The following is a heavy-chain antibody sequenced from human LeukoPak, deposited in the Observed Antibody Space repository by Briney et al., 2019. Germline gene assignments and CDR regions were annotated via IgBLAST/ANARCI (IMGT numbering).Heavy chain of an antibody. V-gene: IGHV3-23*01. CDR3: AGGDGLPDVSCFDH. D-gene: IGHD1-14*01. CDR1: GFTFNNFA. J-gene: IGHJ4*02. CDR2: ISGSGARS. Sequence: PGGSLRLSCAASGFTFNNFAMNWVRQAPGKGLEWVSRISGSGARSHYADSVKGRLTISRDNSKKTLYLQMRSLRAEDTAVYYCAGGDGLPDVSCFDHWGQGTLVTVSS.